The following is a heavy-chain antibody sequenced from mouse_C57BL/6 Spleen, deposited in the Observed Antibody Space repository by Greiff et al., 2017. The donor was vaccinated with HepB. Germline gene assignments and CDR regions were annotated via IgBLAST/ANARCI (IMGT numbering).Heavy chain of an antibody. V-gene: IGHV1-42*01. D-gene: IGHD1-1*01. CDR3: ARDYYGSRPRGAY. CDR1: GYSFTGYY. Sequence: EVQLQQSGPELVKPGASVKISCKASGYSFTGYYMNWVKQSPEKSLEWIGEINPSTGGTTYNQKFKAKATLTVDKSSSTAYMQLKSLTPEDSAVYCCARDYYGSRPRGAYWGQGTLVTVSA. J-gene: IGHJ3*01. CDR2: INPSTGGT.